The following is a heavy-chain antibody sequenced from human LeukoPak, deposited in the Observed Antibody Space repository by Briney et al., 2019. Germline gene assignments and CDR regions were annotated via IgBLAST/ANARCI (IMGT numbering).Heavy chain of an antibody. V-gene: IGHV3-23*01. Sequence: PGGSLRLSCAASGFTFSSYAMSWVRQAPGKGLEWVSARIYYGASVKGRFTISRDNSKNTLNLQMNSLRAEDTAVYYCAKPARTDSADYWGQGTLVTVSS. CDR3: AKPARTDSADY. D-gene: IGHD1-14*01. CDR1: GFTFSSYA. CDR2: RI. J-gene: IGHJ4*02.